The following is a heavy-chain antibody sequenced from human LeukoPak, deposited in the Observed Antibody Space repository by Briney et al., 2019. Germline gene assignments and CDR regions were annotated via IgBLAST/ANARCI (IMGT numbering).Heavy chain of an antibody. CDR3: ARVYYGSGSLHYYYYYMDV. CDR1: GFTFSSYE. V-gene: IGHV3-48*03. Sequence: GGSLRLSCAASGFTFSSYEMNWVRQAPGKGLEWVSYISSSGSTIYYADSVKGRFTLSRDNSKNTLYLQMNSLRAEDTAVYYCARVYYGSGSLHYYYYYMDVWGKGTTVTISS. CDR2: ISSSGSTI. J-gene: IGHJ6*03. D-gene: IGHD3-10*01.